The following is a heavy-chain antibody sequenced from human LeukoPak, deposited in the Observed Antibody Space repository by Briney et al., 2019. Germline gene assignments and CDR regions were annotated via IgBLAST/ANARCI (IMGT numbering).Heavy chain of an antibody. D-gene: IGHD5-18*01. CDR3: ARGGAPEYSYGYHFDS. V-gene: IGHV3-7*01. CDR2: IEQGGGRK. Sequence: GGSLRLSCVASGFTFSNYWMNWVRQAPGKGLEWVANIEQGGGRKYYVDSVKGRFTISRDNAKNSLYLQVNSLTAEDTAVYYCARGGAPEYSYGYHFDSWGQGVLVTVSS. CDR1: GFTFSNYW. J-gene: IGHJ4*02.